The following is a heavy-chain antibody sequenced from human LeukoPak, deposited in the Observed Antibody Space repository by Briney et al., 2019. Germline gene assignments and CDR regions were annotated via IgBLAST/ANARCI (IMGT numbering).Heavy chain of an antibody. J-gene: IGHJ6*03. Sequence: SETLSLTCTVSGGSISSSSYYWGWIRQPPGKGLEWIGSIYYSGSTYYNPSLKSRDTISVDTSKNQFSLKLSSVTAADTAVYYCNAVAAAAGNPYYYYYMDVWGKGTTVTVSS. D-gene: IGHD6-13*01. CDR3: NAVAAAAGNPYYYYYMDV. CDR1: GGSISSSSYY. CDR2: IYYSGST. V-gene: IGHV4-39*01.